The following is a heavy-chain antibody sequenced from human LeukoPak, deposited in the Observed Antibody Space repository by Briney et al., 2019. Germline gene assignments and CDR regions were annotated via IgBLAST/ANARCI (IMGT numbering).Heavy chain of an antibody. Sequence: GESLKISCKGSGDGFTTYWIGWVRQMPGKGLEWMGIIYLGDSDTRYSPSFQGQVTISADKSINTAYPQWSSLKASDTAMYYCVRHRNWNYDYWGQGTLVTVSS. CDR2: IYLGDSDT. CDR3: VRHRNWNYDY. J-gene: IGHJ4*02. V-gene: IGHV5-51*01. CDR1: GDGFTTYW. D-gene: IGHD1-1*01.